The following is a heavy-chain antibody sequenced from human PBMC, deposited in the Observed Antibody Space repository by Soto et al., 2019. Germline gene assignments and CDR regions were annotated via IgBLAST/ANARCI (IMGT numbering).Heavy chain of an antibody. CDR1: GFTFSSYS. Sequence: GGSLRLSCAASGFTFSSYSMNWVRQAPGKGLEWVSYISSSSSTIYYADSVKGRFTISRDNAKNSLYLQMNSLRAEDTAVYYCARDRGITIFGVVDHDAFDIWGQGTMVTVSS. V-gene: IGHV3-48*01. CDR2: ISSSSSTI. D-gene: IGHD3-3*01. J-gene: IGHJ3*02. CDR3: ARDRGITIFGVVDHDAFDI.